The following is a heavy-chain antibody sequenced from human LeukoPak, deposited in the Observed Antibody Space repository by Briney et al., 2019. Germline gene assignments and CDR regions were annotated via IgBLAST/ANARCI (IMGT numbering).Heavy chain of an antibody. Sequence: PGGSLRLSCAASGFTFNIYGIHWVRQAPGKGLEWVAVFWSDGINKYYADSVKGRFSVSRDNAKNTLYLQMNSLRAEDTAVYYCARDPDTSGRYSIFDLWGQGPLVTVSS. D-gene: IGHD3-22*01. CDR1: GFTFNIYG. CDR3: ARDPDTSGRYSIFDL. V-gene: IGHV3-33*01. J-gene: IGHJ4*02. CDR2: FWSDGINK.